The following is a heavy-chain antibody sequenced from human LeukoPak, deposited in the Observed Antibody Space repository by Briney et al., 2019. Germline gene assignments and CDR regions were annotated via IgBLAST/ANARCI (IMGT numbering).Heavy chain of an antibody. CDR1: GFTFSNAW. V-gene: IGHV3-15*01. CDR3: TTDFGYSYGYYY. Sequence: GGSLRLSCAASGFTFSNAWMSWVRQAPGKGLEWVGRIKSKTDGGTTDYAAPVKGRFTISRDDSKNTLYLQMNSLKTEDTAVYYCTTDFGYSYGYYYWGQGTLVTVSS. J-gene: IGHJ4*02. D-gene: IGHD5-18*01. CDR2: IKSKTDGGTT.